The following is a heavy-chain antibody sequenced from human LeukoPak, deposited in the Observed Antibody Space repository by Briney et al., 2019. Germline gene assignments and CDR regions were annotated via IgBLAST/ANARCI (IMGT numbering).Heavy chain of an antibody. CDR3: ARHTLWFGPDY. CDR1: GGSFSGYY. CDR2: INHSGST. V-gene: IGHV4-34*01. J-gene: IGHJ4*02. Sequence: SETLSLTCAVYGGSFSGYYWSWIRQPPGKGLEWIGEINHSGSTDYNPSLKSRVTISVDTSKNQFSLKLSSVTAADTAVYYCARHTLWFGPDYWGQGTLVTVSS. D-gene: IGHD3-10*01.